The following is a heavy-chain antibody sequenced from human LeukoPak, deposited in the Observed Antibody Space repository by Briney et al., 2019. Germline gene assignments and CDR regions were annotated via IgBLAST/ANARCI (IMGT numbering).Heavy chain of an antibody. D-gene: IGHD3-3*01. CDR2: INHSGST. Sequence: PSETLSLTCAVYGGSFSGYYWSWIRQPPGKGLEWIGEINHSGSTNYNPSLKSRVTISVDTSKNQFSLKLSSVTAADTAVYYCASTETYYDFWSGYYGSAGAFDIWGQGKMVTVSS. CDR3: ASTETYYDFWSGYYGSAGAFDI. V-gene: IGHV4-34*01. J-gene: IGHJ3*02. CDR1: GGSFSGYY.